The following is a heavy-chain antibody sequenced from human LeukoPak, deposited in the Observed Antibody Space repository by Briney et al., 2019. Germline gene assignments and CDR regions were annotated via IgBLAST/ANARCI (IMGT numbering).Heavy chain of an antibody. J-gene: IGHJ5*02. CDR2: INPNSGGT. V-gene: IGHV1-2*02. CDR1: GYTFTGYY. Sequence: ASVKFSCKASGYTFTGYYMHWVRQAPGQGLEWMGWINPNSGGTNYAQKLQGRVTMTTDTSTSTAYMELRSLRSDDTAVYYCARDGGLVACWFDPWGQGTLVTVSS. D-gene: IGHD4-23*01. CDR3: ARDGGLVACWFDP.